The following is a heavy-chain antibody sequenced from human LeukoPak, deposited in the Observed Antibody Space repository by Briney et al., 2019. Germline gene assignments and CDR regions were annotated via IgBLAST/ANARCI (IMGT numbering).Heavy chain of an antibody. J-gene: IGHJ6*02. CDR3: ARRGTGTFYYYGMDV. CDR2: INHSGST. Sequence: SETLSLTCAVYVGSFSGYYWSWIRQPPGKGLEWSGEINHSGSTNYNPSLKSRVTISVDTSKNQFCLKLSSVTAADTAVYYCARRGTGTFYYYGMDVWGQGTTVTVSS. CDR1: VGSFSGYY. V-gene: IGHV4-34*01. D-gene: IGHD1-7*01.